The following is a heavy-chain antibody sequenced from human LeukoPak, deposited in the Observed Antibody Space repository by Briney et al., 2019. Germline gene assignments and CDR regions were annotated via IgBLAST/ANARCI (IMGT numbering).Heavy chain of an antibody. CDR3: ARLVDGSGSYWD. V-gene: IGHV4-39*07. CDR2: IFYSAYT. D-gene: IGHD1-26*01. CDR1: GGPVSSSTYY. Sequence: PSETLSLTCTVSGGPVSSSTYYWGWIRQPPGKGLEWIGSIFYSAYTYYNPSLKSQVSISVDTSKNQFSLNLSSVTAADTAVYYCARLVDGSGSYWDWGQGTLVTVSS. J-gene: IGHJ4*02.